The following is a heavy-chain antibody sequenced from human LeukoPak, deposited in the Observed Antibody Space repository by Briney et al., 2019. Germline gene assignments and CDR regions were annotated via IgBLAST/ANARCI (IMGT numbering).Heavy chain of an antibody. CDR3: ATQTSGNYYYFAH. J-gene: IGHJ4*02. CDR1: GGSFSGYY. D-gene: IGHD1-26*01. CDR2: ITGSGIVT. Sequence: PSETLSLTCAVYGGSFSGYYWSWIRQPPGKGLEWVSAITGSGIVTQYADSVKGRFTISRDNSKNTLYLQMNSLRAEDTAVYYCATQTSGNYYYFAHWGQGTLVTVSS. V-gene: IGHV3-23*01.